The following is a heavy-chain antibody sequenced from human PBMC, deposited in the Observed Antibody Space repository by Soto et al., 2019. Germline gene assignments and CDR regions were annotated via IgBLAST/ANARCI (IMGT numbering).Heavy chain of an antibody. CDR1: GGTFSSYA. Sequence: ASVKVSCKASGGTFSSYAISWVRQAPGQGLEWMGGIIPIFGTANYAQKFQGRVTITADESTSTAYMELSSLRSEDTAVYYCARDDWLNDYGDYEYYYGMDVWGQGTTVTVSS. V-gene: IGHV1-69*13. CDR3: ARDDWLNDYGDYEYYYGMDV. J-gene: IGHJ6*02. D-gene: IGHD4-17*01. CDR2: IIPIFGTA.